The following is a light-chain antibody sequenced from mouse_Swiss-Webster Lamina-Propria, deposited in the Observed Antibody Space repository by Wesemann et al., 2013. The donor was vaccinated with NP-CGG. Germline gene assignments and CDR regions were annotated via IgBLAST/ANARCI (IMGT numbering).Light chain of an antibody. CDR3: QQWSSNPLT. CDR2: ATS. V-gene: IGKV4-72*01. J-gene: IGKJ5*01. Sequence: GSSPKPWIYATSNLASGVPARFSGSGSGTSYSLTISRVEAEDAATYYCQQWSSNPLTFGAGTKLELK.